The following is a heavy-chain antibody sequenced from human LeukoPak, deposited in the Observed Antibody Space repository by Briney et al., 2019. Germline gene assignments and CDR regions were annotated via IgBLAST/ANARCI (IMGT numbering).Heavy chain of an antibody. Sequence: SETLSLTCVVYGGSLPGYYWGWIRQPPGKGLEWIGSIYHSGSTYYNPSLKSRVTISVDTSKNQFSLKLSSVTAADTAVYYCARWDTAMGNDDYWGQGTLVTVSS. D-gene: IGHD5-18*01. CDR1: GGSLPGYY. CDR3: ARWDTAMGNDDY. CDR2: IYHSGST. J-gene: IGHJ4*02. V-gene: IGHV4-38-2*01.